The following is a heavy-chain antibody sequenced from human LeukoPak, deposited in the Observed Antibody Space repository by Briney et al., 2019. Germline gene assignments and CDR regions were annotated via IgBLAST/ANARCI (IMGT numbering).Heavy chain of an antibody. CDR3: ARSYCSSTSCYPFDY. D-gene: IGHD2-2*01. Sequence: GASVKVSCKASGGTFSSYAISWVRQAPGQGLEWMGGIIPTFGTANYAQKFQGRVTITADESTSTAYMELSSLRSEDTAVYYCARSYCSSTSCYPFDYWGQGTLVTVSS. V-gene: IGHV1-69*13. CDR2: IIPTFGTA. J-gene: IGHJ4*02. CDR1: GGTFSSYA.